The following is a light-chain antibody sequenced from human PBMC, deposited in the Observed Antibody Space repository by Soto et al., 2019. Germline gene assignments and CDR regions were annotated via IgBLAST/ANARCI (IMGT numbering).Light chain of an antibody. V-gene: IGKV3-20*01. CDR2: GAS. J-gene: IGKJ5*01. Sequence: EIVLTPSPGTLCLPSGERANLSFRASQTITNISSAWYQQKPGQAPRLLIYGASNRATGIPERFSGSGSGTDFTLTISSLEPEDFAVYYCQQYGTSPITCGQGTRLEIK. CDR1: QTITNIS. CDR3: QQYGTSPIT.